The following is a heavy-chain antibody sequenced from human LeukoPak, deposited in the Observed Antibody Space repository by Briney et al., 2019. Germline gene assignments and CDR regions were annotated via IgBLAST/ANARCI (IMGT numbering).Heavy chain of an antibody. Sequence: ASVKVSCKASGYTFTSYGISWVRQAPGQGLEWMGWISAYNGNTNYAQKLQGRVTMATDTSTGTACMELRSLRSDDTAVYYCARSYSGSYGDFDYWGQGTLVTVSS. V-gene: IGHV1-18*01. CDR1: GYTFTSYG. D-gene: IGHD1-26*01. J-gene: IGHJ4*02. CDR3: ARSYSGSYGDFDY. CDR2: ISAYNGNT.